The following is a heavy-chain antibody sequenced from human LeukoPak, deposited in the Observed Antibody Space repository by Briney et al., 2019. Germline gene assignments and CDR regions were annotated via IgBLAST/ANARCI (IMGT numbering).Heavy chain of an antibody. D-gene: IGHD4-23*01. V-gene: IGHV3-7*01. CDR2: IKQDGSEK. J-gene: IGHJ4*02. CDR3: ARRAGGYSHPYDY. Sequence: GGSLRLSCAASGFTFSSYWMSWVRQAPGKGLEGVANIKQDGSEKYYVESVKGRFTISRDNAKNSLYLQMNSLRAEDTAVYYCARRAGGYSHPYDYWGQGILVTVSS. CDR1: GFTFSSYW.